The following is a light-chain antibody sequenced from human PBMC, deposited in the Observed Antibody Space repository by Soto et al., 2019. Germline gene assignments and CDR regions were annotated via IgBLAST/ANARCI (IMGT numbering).Light chain of an antibody. CDR3: QQLNSYPLT. CDR2: DAS. V-gene: IGKV1-5*01. Sequence: HITAAPATLYASVGDRVTITCRASQSISTWLAWYQQKLGKAPRLLMYDASSLESGVPSRFSGSGFGTDFTLTISSLQPDDFATYYCQQLNSYPLTSGGGTKVDI. J-gene: IGKJ4*01. CDR1: QSISTW.